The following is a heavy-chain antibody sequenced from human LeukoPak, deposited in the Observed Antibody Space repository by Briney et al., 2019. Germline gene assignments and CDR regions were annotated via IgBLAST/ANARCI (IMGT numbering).Heavy chain of an antibody. Sequence: ASVKVSCKASGYTFTGYYMHRVRQAPGQGLEWMGWINPNSGGTNYAQKFQGRVTMTRDTSINTAYMELRSLRSDDTAVYYCARSRRVGNGEYPDYWGQGTLVTVSS. CDR1: GYTFTGYY. J-gene: IGHJ4*02. V-gene: IGHV1-2*02. CDR3: ARSRRVGNGEYPDY. D-gene: IGHD3-10*01. CDR2: INPNSGGT.